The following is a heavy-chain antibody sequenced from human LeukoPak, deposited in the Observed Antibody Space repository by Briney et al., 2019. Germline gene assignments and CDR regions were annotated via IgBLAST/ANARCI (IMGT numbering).Heavy chain of an antibody. CDR2: ISSTSTAI. V-gene: IGHV3-48*04. Sequence: GSLRLSCAASGFKFGSFSMGWVRQAPGKGLEWLSYISSTSTAIYYADSLKGRFTISRDNAKNSLYLQMNSLRAEDTAVYYCARAIASYGDSAYWGQGTLVTDSS. D-gene: IGHD5-18*01. CDR1: GFKFGSFS. CDR3: ARAIASYGDSAY. J-gene: IGHJ4*02.